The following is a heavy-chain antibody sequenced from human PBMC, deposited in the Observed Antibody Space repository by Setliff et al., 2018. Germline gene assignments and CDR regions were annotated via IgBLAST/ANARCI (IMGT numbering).Heavy chain of an antibody. J-gene: IGHJ4*02. CDR2: IYHSGTT. CDR1: GYSISNDYF. CDR3: AKHRSYFDY. V-gene: IGHV4-38-2*02. Sequence: SETLSLTCTVSGYSISNDYFWGWIRQPPGKGLEWIGSIYHSGTTSYYPSLKSRVTISVDTSKNQFSLNLSSVTAADTAVYYCAKHRSYFDYWGQGTLVTVST.